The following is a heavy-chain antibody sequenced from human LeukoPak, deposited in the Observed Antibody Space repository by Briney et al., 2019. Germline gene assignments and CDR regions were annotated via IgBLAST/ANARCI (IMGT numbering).Heavy chain of an antibody. D-gene: IGHD2-2*01. Sequence: GGSLRLSCAASGFTFSSYWMSWVRQAPGKGLEWVANIKQDGSEKYYVDSVKGRFTISRDNAKNPLYLQMNSLRAEDTALYDCARLRDPYCSSTSCSDYYYYYMDVSGKGATVTV. J-gene: IGHJ6*03. CDR1: GFTFSSYW. V-gene: IGHV3-7*03. CDR2: IKQDGSEK. CDR3: ARLRDPYCSSTSCSDYYYYYMDV.